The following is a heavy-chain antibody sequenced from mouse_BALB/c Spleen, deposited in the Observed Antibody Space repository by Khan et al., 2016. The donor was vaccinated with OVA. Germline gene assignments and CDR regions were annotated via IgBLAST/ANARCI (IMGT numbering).Heavy chain of an antibody. CDR2: ISNGGGST. Sequence: EVELVESGGGLVQPGGSLKLSCAASGFTFSSYTMSWVRQTPEKRLEWVAFISNGGGSTYYPDTVKGRFTISRDNAKNTQFLHMSSLKSEDTAMYYCARPTTAGYYYAMDYWGQGTSVTVSS. V-gene: IGHV5-12-2*01. CDR1: GFTFSSYT. J-gene: IGHJ4*01. D-gene: IGHD1-1*01. CDR3: ARPTTAGYYYAMDY.